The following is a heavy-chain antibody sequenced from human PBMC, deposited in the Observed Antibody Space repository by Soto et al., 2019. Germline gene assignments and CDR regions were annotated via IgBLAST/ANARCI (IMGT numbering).Heavy chain of an antibody. CDR3: ARAYCSSTSCYGVDYYYYGMDV. CDR1: GGTFSSYA. V-gene: IGHV1-69*01. D-gene: IGHD2-2*01. CDR2: IIPIFGIA. J-gene: IGHJ6*02. Sequence: QVQLVQSGAEVKKPGSSVKVSCKASGGTFSSYAISWVRQAPGQGLEWMGGIIPIFGIANYAQKLQGRVTITADESTSTAYMELSSLRSEDTAVYYCARAYCSSTSCYGVDYYYYGMDVWGQGTTVTVSS.